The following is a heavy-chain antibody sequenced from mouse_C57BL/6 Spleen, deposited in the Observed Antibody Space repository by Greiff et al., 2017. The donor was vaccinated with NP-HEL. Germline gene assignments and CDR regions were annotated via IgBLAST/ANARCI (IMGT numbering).Heavy chain of an antibody. CDR2: IDPSDSYT. CDR3: ARGDYGSEVDY. D-gene: IGHD1-1*01. CDR1: GYTFTSYW. J-gene: IGHJ2*01. V-gene: IGHV1-59*01. Sequence: VQLQQPGAELVRPGTSVKLSCKASGYTFTSYWMHWVKQRPGQGLEWIGVIDPSDSYTNYNQKFKGKATLTVDTSSSTAYMQLSSLTSEDSAVYYCARGDYGSEVDYWGQGTTLTVSS.